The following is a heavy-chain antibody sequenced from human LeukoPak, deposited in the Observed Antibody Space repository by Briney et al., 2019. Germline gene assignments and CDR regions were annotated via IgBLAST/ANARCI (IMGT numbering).Heavy chain of an antibody. CDR2: ISYDGSNK. CDR1: GFSFSSYG. CDR3: AKDRSTYYYDSSGYYTDAFDI. J-gene: IGHJ3*02. V-gene: IGHV3-30*18. Sequence: PGGSLRLSCAASGFSFSSYGIHWGRQAPGKGLEWVAVISYDGSNKYYADSVKGRSTISRDNSKNTLYLQMNSLRAEDTAVYYCAKDRSTYYYDSSGYYTDAFDIWGEGTIASLSS. D-gene: IGHD3-22*01.